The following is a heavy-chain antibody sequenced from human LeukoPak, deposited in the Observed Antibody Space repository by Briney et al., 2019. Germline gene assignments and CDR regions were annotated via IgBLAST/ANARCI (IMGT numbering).Heavy chain of an antibody. Sequence: SGGSLRLSCAASGFTFSSYSMNWVRQGPGKGLEWVSSISSRSSYIYYADSVKGRFTISRDNAKNSLYLQMNSLRVEDTASYYCARGTFDSSGQLDFWGQGTLVTVAS. CDR2: ISSRSSYI. CDR1: GFTFSSYS. V-gene: IGHV3-21*01. CDR3: ARGTFDSSGQLDF. D-gene: IGHD3-22*01. J-gene: IGHJ4*02.